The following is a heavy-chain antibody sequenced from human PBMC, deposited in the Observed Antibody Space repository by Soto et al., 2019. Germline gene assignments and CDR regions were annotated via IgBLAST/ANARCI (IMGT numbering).Heavy chain of an antibody. D-gene: IGHD2-2*01. CDR1: GYTITSYG. J-gene: IGHJ4*02. CDR2: IRAYNGNT. Sequence: QVQLVQSGAEVKKPGASVKVSCKASGYTITSYGISWVRQAPGQGLEWMGWIRAYNGNTNYAQKLQGRVTMTTDTSTSTADMELRSLRYDDTALYYCARELPPEDYWGQGTLVTVSS. CDR3: ARELPPEDY. V-gene: IGHV1-18*01.